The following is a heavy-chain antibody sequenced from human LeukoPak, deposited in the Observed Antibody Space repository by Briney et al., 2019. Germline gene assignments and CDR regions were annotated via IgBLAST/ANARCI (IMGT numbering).Heavy chain of an antibody. J-gene: IGHJ3*02. Sequence: PGGSLRLSCAASGFIFSSYGMHWVRQAPGKGLEWVSAISGSGGSTYYADSVKGRFTISRDNSKNTLYLQMNSLRAEDTAVYYCAKDLSGRDYDSSGYYFEAFDIWGQGTMVTVSS. V-gene: IGHV3-23*01. CDR3: AKDLSGRDYDSSGYYFEAFDI. CDR1: GFIFSSYG. D-gene: IGHD3-22*01. CDR2: ISGSGGST.